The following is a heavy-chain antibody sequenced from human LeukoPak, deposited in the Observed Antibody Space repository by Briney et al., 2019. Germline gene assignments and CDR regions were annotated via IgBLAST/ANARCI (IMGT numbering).Heavy chain of an antibody. V-gene: IGHV4-59*08. Sequence: SETLSLTCTVSGGSLSPYYWTWIRQPPGKGLEWIGYIYHTGTTRYNPSLNSRVTISVETSKNQFSLRLNSVAAADTAIYYCARLDSGDHGNIPHWGQGTLVTVSS. CDR2: IYHTGTT. CDR3: ARLDSGDHGNIPH. CDR1: GGSLSPYY. J-gene: IGHJ1*01. D-gene: IGHD1-26*01.